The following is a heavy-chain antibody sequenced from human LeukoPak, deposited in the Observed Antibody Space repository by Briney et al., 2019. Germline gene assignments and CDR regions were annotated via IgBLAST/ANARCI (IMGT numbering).Heavy chain of an antibody. CDR2: MNPNSGNT. CDR1: GYTFTFYD. V-gene: IGHV1-8*02. CDR3: ARERYSGYDNDAFDI. J-gene: IGHJ3*02. D-gene: IGHD5-12*01. Sequence: ASVKVSCKASGYTFTFYDIQWVRQAAGQGLEWMGWMNPNSGNTGYAQKFQGRVTMTRNTSISTAYMELRSLRSDDTAVYYCARERYSGYDNDAFDIWGQGTMVTVSS.